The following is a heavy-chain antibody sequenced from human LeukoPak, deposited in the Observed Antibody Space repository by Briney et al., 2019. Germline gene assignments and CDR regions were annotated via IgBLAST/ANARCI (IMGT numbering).Heavy chain of an antibody. D-gene: IGHD3-9*01. CDR3: ARLPTGYPNWFDT. CDR2: IHYSGST. Sequence: SETLSLTCTVSGGSISISSHNWAWIRQPPGKGLEWIAAIHYSGSTYYNPSLMSRVTIPVDTSKNQFSLKLSSLTATDTAVYYCARLPTGYPNWFDTWGQGTLVTVSS. V-gene: IGHV4-39*01. J-gene: IGHJ5*02. CDR1: GGSISISSHN.